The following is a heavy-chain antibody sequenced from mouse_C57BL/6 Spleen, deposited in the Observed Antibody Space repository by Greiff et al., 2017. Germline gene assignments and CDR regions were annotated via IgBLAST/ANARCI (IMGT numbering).Heavy chain of an antibody. J-gene: IGHJ3*01. CDR2: INPNNGGT. Sequence: VQLQQSGPELVKPGASVKISCKASGYTFTDYYMNWVKQSHGKSLEWIGDINPNNGGTSYNQKFKGKATLTVDKSSSTAYMELRSLTSEDSAVYYCARRDGDSYWGQGTLVTVSA. V-gene: IGHV1-26*01. CDR3: ARRDGDSY. CDR1: GYTFTDYY.